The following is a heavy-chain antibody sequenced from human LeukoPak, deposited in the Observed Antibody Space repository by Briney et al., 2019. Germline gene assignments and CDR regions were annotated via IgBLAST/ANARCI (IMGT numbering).Heavy chain of an antibody. Sequence: QPGGFLRLSCAASGFTFSSYAMSWVRQAPGKGLEWVSAISGSGGSTYYADSVKGRFTISRDNSKNTLYLQMNSLRAEDTAVYYCAKYYYGSGTPFFDYWGQGTLVTVSS. J-gene: IGHJ4*02. CDR2: ISGSGGST. V-gene: IGHV3-23*01. CDR1: GFTFSSYA. D-gene: IGHD3-10*01. CDR3: AKYYYGSGTPFFDY.